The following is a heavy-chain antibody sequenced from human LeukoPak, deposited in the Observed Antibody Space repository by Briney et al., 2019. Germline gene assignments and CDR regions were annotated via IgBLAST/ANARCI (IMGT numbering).Heavy chain of an antibody. CDR2: INPSGGST. CDR1: GYTFTTYY. D-gene: IGHD2-8*01. CDR3: ARDQCTNGVCYICDY. J-gene: IGHJ4*02. Sequence: GASVKVSCKASGYTFTTYYMHWVRQAPGQGLEWMGVINPSGGSTSYAQKFQGRVTMTRDTSTSTVYMELSSLRSEDTAVYYCARDQCTNGVCYICDYWGQGTLVTVSS. V-gene: IGHV1-46*01.